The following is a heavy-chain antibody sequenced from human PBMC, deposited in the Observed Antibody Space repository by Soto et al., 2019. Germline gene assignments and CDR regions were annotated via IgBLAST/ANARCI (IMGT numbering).Heavy chain of an antibody. J-gene: IGHJ4*02. Sequence: VQVVESGGGLVQPGGSLRLSCAASGFSFHTYWLHWVRRAPGKGLEWVSRIHDSGLDGSYADSVKGRFTIFRDNAKNTLFLQMSSLRAEDTPVYCCTIEPYSVSLRYWGRGTLVTVSS. CDR1: GFSFHTYW. CDR2: IHDSGLDG. CDR3: TIEPYSVSLRY. V-gene: IGHV3-74*01. D-gene: IGHD1-26*01.